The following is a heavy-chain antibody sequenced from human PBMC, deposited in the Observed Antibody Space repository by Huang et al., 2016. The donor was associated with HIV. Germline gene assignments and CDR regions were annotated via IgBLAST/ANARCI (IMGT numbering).Heavy chain of an antibody. V-gene: IGHV3-30*04. CDR1: GFRFSSHA. J-gene: IGHJ4*02. D-gene: IGHD4-4*01. Sequence: QVQLVESGGGVVQPGRSLRLSCAASGFRFSSHAMHWVRQAPGKGLAGVAVGIYDGRKTYKADSVKGRFTISRDNAKNTLYLQMNSLRAEDTAVYYCASLSNYASNRVFDYWGQGALVTVSS. CDR2: GIYDGRKT. CDR3: ASLSNYASNRVFDY.